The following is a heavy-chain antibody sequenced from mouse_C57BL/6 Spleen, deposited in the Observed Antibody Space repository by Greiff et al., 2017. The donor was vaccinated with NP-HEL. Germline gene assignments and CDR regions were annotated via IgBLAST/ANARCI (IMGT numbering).Heavy chain of an antibody. D-gene: IGHD2-3*01. CDR2: ISDGGSYT. J-gene: IGHJ2*01. CDR1: GFTFSSYA. CDR3: ARGRNDGYLYYFDY. V-gene: IGHV5-4*01. Sequence: EVQRVESGGGLVKPGGSLKLSCAASGFTFSSYAMSWVRQTPEKRLEWVATISDGGSYTYYPDNVKGRFTISRDNAKNNLYLQMSHLKSEDTAMYYCARGRNDGYLYYFDYWGQGTTLTVSS.